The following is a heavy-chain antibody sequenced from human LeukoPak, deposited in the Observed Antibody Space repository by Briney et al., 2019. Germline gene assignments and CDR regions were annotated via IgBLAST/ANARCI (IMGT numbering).Heavy chain of an antibody. CDR1: GYTLTELS. CDR2: FDPEDGET. V-gene: IGHV1-24*01. Sequence: ASVKVSCKVSGYTLTELSMHWVRQAPGKGLEWMGGFDPEDGETIYAQKFQGRVTMTEDTSTDTAHMELSSLRSEDTAVYYCATLGYSSSSGRDYYYYYGMDVWGQGTTVTVSS. J-gene: IGHJ6*02. CDR3: ATLGYSSSSGRDYYYYYGMDV. D-gene: IGHD6-6*01.